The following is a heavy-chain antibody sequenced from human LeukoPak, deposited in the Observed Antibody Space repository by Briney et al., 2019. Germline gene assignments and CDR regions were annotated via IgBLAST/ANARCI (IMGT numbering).Heavy chain of an antibody. J-gene: IGHJ4*02. V-gene: IGHV3-7*01. Sequence: GGSLRLSCEASGFTFSTYWMSWIRQAPGKGLEWVANIKQDGSEKYYVDSVKGRFTISRDNAKNSLYLQMNSLRAEDTAMYYCARDSAGNDYWGQRTLVTVFS. CDR3: ARDSAGNDY. CDR1: GFTFSTYW. D-gene: IGHD6-13*01. CDR2: IKQDGSEK.